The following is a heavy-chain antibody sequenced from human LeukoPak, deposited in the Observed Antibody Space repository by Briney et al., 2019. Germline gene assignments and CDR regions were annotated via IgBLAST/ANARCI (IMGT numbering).Heavy chain of an antibody. Sequence: SETLSLSCAVYGASFSDYYWDRIRQAPGKGLEWIGEINHSGSTNYNPSLKSRVTISVDMSKDQFSLKLSSVIAADTAVYYCARGGGGDGEYPYFDYWGQGALVTVSS. CDR3: ARGGGGDGEYPYFDY. CDR2: INHSGST. D-gene: IGHD4-17*01. J-gene: IGHJ4*02. V-gene: IGHV4-34*01. CDR1: GASFSDYY.